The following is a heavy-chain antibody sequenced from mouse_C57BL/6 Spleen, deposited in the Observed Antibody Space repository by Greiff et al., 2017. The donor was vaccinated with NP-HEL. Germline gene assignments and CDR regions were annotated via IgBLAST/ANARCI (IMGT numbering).Heavy chain of an antibody. CDR2: INPNNGGT. Sequence: EVQLQQSGPELVKPGASVKISCKASGYTFTDYYMNWVKQSHGKSLEWIGDINPNNGGTSYNQKFKGKATLTVDKSASTAYMEPRSLTSEDSAVYYCARYYYGSRLYWYFDVWGAGTTVTVSS. V-gene: IGHV1-26*01. CDR3: ARYYYGSRLYWYFDV. D-gene: IGHD1-1*01. J-gene: IGHJ1*01. CDR1: GYTFTDYY.